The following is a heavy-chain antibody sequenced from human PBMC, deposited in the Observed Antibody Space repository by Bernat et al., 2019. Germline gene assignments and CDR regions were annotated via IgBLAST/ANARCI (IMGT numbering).Heavy chain of an antibody. CDR1: GYTFTSYA. V-gene: IGHV1-18*01. CDR3: ARVSTYDYWEDCQP. Sequence: QVQLVQSGAEVKKPGASVKVSCKASGYTFTSYAISWVRQAPGQGLEWMGGISAYNGNTNYAQKLQGRVTITTDTSTSTAYMELRSLRSDDTAVYYCARVSTYDYWEDCQPWGQGTLVTVSS. D-gene: IGHD3-3*01. J-gene: IGHJ5*02. CDR2: ISAYNGNT.